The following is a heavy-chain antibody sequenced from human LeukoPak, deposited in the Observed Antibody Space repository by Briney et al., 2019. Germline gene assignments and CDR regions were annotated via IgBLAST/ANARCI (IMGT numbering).Heavy chain of an antibody. V-gene: IGHV3-23*01. D-gene: IGHD6-13*01. J-gene: IGHJ4*02. CDR1: GFTFSNYA. Sequence: PGGSPRLSCAASGFTFSNYAMSWVRQAPGKGLEWVSAFSGSGGSTYYAGSVKGRFTISRDNSKNTLYLQMNSLRADDTAVYYCAKHWGGGAAGIAYWGQGTLVTVSS. CDR2: FSGSGGST. CDR3: AKHWGGGAAGIAY.